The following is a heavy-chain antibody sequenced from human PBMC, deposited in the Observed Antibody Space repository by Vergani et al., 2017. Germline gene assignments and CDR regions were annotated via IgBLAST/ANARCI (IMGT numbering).Heavy chain of an antibody. V-gene: IGHV5-51*01. CDR1: EYSFGNYW. CDR3: ARHTTYTDS. D-gene: IGHD1-1*01. Sequence: EVELVQSGPEMRKPGESVKISCKGSEYSFGNYWIGWVRQMPGKGLEWMGIIYPADSDTRYSPSFQGQVTISAAKSISTAFLQWDSLKASDTAIYYCARHTTYTDSWGQETLVTVSS. CDR2: IYPADSDT. J-gene: IGHJ4*02.